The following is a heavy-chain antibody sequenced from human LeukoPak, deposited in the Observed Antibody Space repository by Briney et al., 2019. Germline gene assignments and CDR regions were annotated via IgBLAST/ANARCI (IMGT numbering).Heavy chain of an antibody. V-gene: IGHV4-39*01. Sequence: SETLSLTCTVSGSSIRSSYYYWGRIRQPPGKGLEWIGSIYDSGSTYYNPSLKSRVTISVDTSKNQFSLKLNSVTAADTAVYYCASDPIGSRWPYYLDYWGQGTVVNVCS. CDR2: IYDSGST. D-gene: IGHD6-13*01. CDR1: GSSIRSSYYY. J-gene: IGHJ4*02. CDR3: ASDPIGSRWPYYLDY.